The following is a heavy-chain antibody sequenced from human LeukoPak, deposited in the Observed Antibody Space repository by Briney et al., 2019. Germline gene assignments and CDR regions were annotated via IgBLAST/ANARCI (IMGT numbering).Heavy chain of an antibody. CDR1: GFTFSDYY. CDR3: ARGNSAAAGLDS. J-gene: IGHJ4*02. Sequence: GGSLRLSCVASGFTFSDYYMSWVRQAPGGGQEWVSYISSRSTYTDYADSVKGRFTIFRDSAKNSLSLQMNSLRTDDTAVYYCARGNSAAAGLDSWGQGTLVTVSS. CDR2: ISSRSTYT. V-gene: IGHV3-11*06. D-gene: IGHD6-13*01.